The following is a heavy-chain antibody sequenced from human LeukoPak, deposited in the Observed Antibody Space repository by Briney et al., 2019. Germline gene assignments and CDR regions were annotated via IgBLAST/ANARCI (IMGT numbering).Heavy chain of an antibody. V-gene: IGHV4-34*01. CDR1: GGSFSGYY. J-gene: IGHJ4*02. Sequence: SETLSLTRAVYGGSFSGYYWSWIRQPPGKGLEWIGEINHSGSTNYNPSLKSRVTISVDTSKNQFSLKLSSVTAADTAVYYCARGGITGTTSYWGQGTLVTVSS. CDR3: ARGGITGTTSY. D-gene: IGHD1-7*01. CDR2: INHSGST.